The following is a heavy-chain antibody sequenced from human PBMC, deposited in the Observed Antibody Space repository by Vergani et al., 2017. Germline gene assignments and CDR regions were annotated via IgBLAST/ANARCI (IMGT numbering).Heavy chain of an antibody. D-gene: IGHD2-15*01. CDR1: GYTFTNYA. V-gene: IGHV7-4-1*02. CDR2: INSNSGNP. CDR3: VRTRSGSCTGGSCYSGWFDP. J-gene: IGHJ5*02. Sequence: QVQLVQSGSEVKKPGASVKVSCRASGYTFTNYALNWVRQAPGQGLEWMGWINSNSGNPTYAQGFKGRFVFSLDSSVSTSYLRINSLQPEDTAVYYCVRTRSGSCTGGSCYSGWFDPWGQGTLVTVSS.